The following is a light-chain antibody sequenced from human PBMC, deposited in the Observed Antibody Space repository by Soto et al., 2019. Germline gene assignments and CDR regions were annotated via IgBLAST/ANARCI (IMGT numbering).Light chain of an antibody. Sequence: EIVLTHSPATLSVSPWEIATLSCRASQTVRSNYLAWYQQKAGQAPRLLIYDASSRATGIPARFSGSGSGTDFTLTISSLQPEDFAVYYCQQYSSYPLTFGGGTKVDIK. CDR1: QTVRSNY. J-gene: IGKJ4*01. CDR2: DAS. V-gene: IGKV3-20*01. CDR3: QQYSSYPLT.